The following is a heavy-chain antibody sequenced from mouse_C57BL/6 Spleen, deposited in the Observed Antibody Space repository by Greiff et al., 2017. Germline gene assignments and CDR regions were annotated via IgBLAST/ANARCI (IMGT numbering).Heavy chain of an antibody. CDR1: GYTFTDHT. V-gene: IGHV1-78*01. Sequence: VKLQESDAELVKPGASVKISCKVSGYTFTDHTIHWMKQRPEQGLEWIGYIYPRDGSTKYNEKFKGKATLTADKSSSTAYMQLNSLTSEDSSVYFCARERGKGNYDYAMDYWGQGTSVTVSS. CDR2: IYPRDGST. J-gene: IGHJ4*01. D-gene: IGHD1-1*01. CDR3: ARERGKGNYDYAMDY.